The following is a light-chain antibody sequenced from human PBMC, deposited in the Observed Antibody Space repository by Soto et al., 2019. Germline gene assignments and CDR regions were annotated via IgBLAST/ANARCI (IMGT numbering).Light chain of an antibody. CDR1: SSNIGNNA. Sequence: QSVLTQPPSVSEAPRQRVTISCSGSSSNIGNNAVNWYQQLPGKAPKLLIYYDDLLPSGVSDRFSGSKSGTSASLAISGLQSEDESDYYCAASDDSLNGFYVFVTGSKVTVL. CDR3: AASDDSLNGFYV. J-gene: IGLJ1*01. V-gene: IGLV1-36*01. CDR2: YDD.